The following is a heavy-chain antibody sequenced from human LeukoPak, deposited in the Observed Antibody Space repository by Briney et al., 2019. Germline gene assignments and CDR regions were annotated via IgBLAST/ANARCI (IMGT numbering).Heavy chain of an antibody. Sequence: SETLSLTCTVSGGSISSSAYYWGWIRQPPGTGLEWIGNIYYSGTTYYTASLKSRVTISIDTSKNQFSLKVRYVTAADTAVYYCARDKWSRGSYYFDYWGQGTRVTVSS. V-gene: IGHV4-39*07. J-gene: IGHJ4*02. CDR2: IYYSGTT. CDR1: GGSISSSAYY. CDR3: ARDKWSRGSYYFDY. D-gene: IGHD3-10*01.